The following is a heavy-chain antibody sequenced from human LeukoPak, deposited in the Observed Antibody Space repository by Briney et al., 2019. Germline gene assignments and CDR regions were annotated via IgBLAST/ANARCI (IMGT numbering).Heavy chain of an antibody. CDR3: ARDSSYGYGLALDY. Sequence: GASVKVSCKASGGTFSSYAISWVRQAPGQGLEWMGGIIPISGTANYAQKFQGRVTITADESTSTAYMELSSLRSEDTAVYYCARDSSYGYGLALDYWGQGTLVTVSS. CDR2: IIPISGTA. CDR1: GGTFSSYA. V-gene: IGHV1-69*13. D-gene: IGHD5-18*01. J-gene: IGHJ4*02.